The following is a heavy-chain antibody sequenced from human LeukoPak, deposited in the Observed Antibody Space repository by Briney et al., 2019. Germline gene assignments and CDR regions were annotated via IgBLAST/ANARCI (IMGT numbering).Heavy chain of an antibody. D-gene: IGHD1-26*01. J-gene: IGHJ4*02. V-gene: IGHV3-9*01. CDR2: ISWNGDNI. CDR1: GFTFRNYA. CDR3: AKDPYSGSYDYFEY. Sequence: PGTSLRLSCAASGFTFRNYAMHWVRQVPGKGPEWVSGISWNGDNIAYADSVKGRFTISRDNSKNTLYLQMNSLRAEDTAVYYCAKDPYSGSYDYFEYWGQGTLVTVSS.